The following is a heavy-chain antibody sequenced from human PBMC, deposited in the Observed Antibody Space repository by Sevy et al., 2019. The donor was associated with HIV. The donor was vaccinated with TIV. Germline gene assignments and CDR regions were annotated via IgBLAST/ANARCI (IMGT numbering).Heavy chain of an antibody. CDR1: GFTFSIYT. D-gene: IGHD3-22*01. V-gene: IGHV3-21*01. CDR3: ASGSLDSTGYPFDY. Sequence: GGSLRLSCAASGFTFSIYTMNWVRQAPGKGLEWVSSISSSSTYIYYADSVRGRFTISRDNAKNSLYLQVHSLRAEDTAVYYCASGSLDSTGYPFDYWGQGTLVTVSS. CDR2: ISSSSTYI. J-gene: IGHJ4*02.